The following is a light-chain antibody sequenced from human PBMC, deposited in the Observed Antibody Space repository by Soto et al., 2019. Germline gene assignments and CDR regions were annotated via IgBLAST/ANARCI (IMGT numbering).Light chain of an antibody. CDR2: LVN. Sequence: QSVLTQPASVSGSPGQSVTISCTGASSDAGAYEHVSLYQQHPGRAPRLILYLVNSRPSGVSSLFSGSKYGYTDSLVSSGVQANDDSDYYCSSCSTNSPLVFG. V-gene: IGLV2-14*03. J-gene: IGLJ1*01. CDR3: SSCSTNSPLV. CDR1: SSDAGAYEH.